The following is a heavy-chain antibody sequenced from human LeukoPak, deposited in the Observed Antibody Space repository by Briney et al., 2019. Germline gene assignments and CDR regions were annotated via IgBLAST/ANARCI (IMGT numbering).Heavy chain of an antibody. CDR1: GGSISSSSYY. CDR2: INHSGST. Sequence: PSETLSLTCTVSGGSISSSSYYWGWIRQPPGKGLEWIGEINHSGSTNYNPSLKSRVTISVDTSKNQFSLKLSSVTAADTAVYYCARATYYYDSSGYSYYYYYYMDVWGKGTTVTVSS. CDR3: ARATYYYDSSGYSYYYYYYMDV. V-gene: IGHV4-39*07. D-gene: IGHD3-22*01. J-gene: IGHJ6*03.